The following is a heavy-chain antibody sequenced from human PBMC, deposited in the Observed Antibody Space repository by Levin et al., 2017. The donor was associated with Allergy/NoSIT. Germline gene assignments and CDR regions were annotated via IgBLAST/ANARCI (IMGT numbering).Heavy chain of an antibody. D-gene: IGHD1-26*01. J-gene: IGHJ4*02. V-gene: IGHV3-11*01. CDR1: GFTFRDYY. CDR2: ISSGGSII. CDR3: ARRKVGATVDY. Sequence: GESLKISCAASGFTFRDYYMNWIRQAPGKGLEFVSYISSGGSIIHYADSLQGRFTISRDNAKDSLYLQMNSLRVEDTAMYYCARRKVGATVDYWGQGTLVTVSS.